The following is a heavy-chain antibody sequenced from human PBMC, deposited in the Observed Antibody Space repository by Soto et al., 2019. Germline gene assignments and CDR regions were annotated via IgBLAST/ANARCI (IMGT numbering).Heavy chain of an antibody. V-gene: IGHV3-73*01. Sequence: LRLSFAASGFTFSVSGVHWFRQAPGKGLEWVDRISSKSNNYATVYAPSVKGRFTISRDDSNNTAILQMNSLKTENPAVYYCTKTDLSSSNLFPWFDYWGQGTLVTVSS. CDR3: TKTDLSSSNLFPWFDY. J-gene: IGHJ5*01. CDR2: ISSKSNNYAT. CDR1: GFTFSVSG. D-gene: IGHD6-13*01.